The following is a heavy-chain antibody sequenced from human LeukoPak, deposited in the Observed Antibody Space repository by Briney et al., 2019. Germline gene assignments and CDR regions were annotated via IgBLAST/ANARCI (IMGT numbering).Heavy chain of an antibody. J-gene: IGHJ4*02. CDR1: GFRFSNYA. Sequence: PGGSLRLSCAASGFRFSNYAMSWVRQAPGKGLEWVSTISDSGVTTYYADSVKGRFTISRDNSKNTVYLQMNSLRAEDTAIFYCAKRREHSDYPPYFDYWGQGTLVTVSS. CDR3: AKRREHSDYPPYFDY. CDR2: ISDSGVTT. D-gene: IGHD4-11*01. V-gene: IGHV3-23*01.